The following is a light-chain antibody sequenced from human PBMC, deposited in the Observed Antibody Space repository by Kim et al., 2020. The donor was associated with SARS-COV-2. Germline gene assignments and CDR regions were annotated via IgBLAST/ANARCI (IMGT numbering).Light chain of an antibody. V-gene: IGLV3-1*01. CDR3: QAWDGTTVV. J-gene: IGLJ2*01. Sequence: YELTQPPSVSVSPGQTASITCSGDNLGNKYVCWYQQKPGQSPVLVIYQNTKRPSGIPERFSGSNSGNTATLTISGTQAMDESDFYCQAWDGTTVVFGGGTKLTVL. CDR1: NLGNKY. CDR2: QNT.